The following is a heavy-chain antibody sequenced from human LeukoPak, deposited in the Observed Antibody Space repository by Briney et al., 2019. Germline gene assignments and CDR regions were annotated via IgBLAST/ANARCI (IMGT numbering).Heavy chain of an antibody. D-gene: IGHD3-22*01. CDR1: GFTFNTYA. CDR3: TTYYYDSSGYYYPYYFDY. CDR2: ISNSGGTT. Sequence: GGSLRLSCAASGFTFNTYAMSWVRQAPGKGLEWVSSISNSGGTTYYADSVRGRFTISRDNSRNTLVLQMNSLRAEDTAVYYCTTYYYDSSGYYYPYYFDYWGQGTLITVSS. V-gene: IGHV3-23*01. J-gene: IGHJ4*02.